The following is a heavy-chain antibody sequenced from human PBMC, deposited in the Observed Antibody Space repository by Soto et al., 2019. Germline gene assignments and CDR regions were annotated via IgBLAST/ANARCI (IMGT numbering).Heavy chain of an antibody. J-gene: IGHJ3*02. CDR2: INNDGSGT. Sequence: GVLRLSCVASGFSFSSYWMHCVRQTPGKGLMWVSRINNDGSGTADADSVRGRFTISRDNAKNTLYLQLNSLRAEDTAVYYWERIQRSSSWYRTGGDWAFDIWGQGTMVTVSS. CDR3: ERIQRSSSWYRTGGDWAFDI. D-gene: IGHD6-13*01. V-gene: IGHV3-74*01. CDR1: GFSFSSYW.